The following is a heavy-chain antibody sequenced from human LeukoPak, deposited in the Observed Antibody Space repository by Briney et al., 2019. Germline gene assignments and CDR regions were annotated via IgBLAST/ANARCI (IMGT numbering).Heavy chain of an antibody. Sequence: ASVKVSCKASGHTFTSYDINWVRQATGQGLEWMGWMNPNSGNTGYAQKFQGRVTMTRNTSISTAYMELSSLRSEDTAVYYCARGGTYYDILTGYYPLKLAYYYGMDVWGQGTTVTVSS. J-gene: IGHJ6*02. CDR3: ARGGTYYDILTGYYPLKLAYYYGMDV. D-gene: IGHD3-9*01. V-gene: IGHV1-8*01. CDR2: MNPNSGNT. CDR1: GHTFTSYD.